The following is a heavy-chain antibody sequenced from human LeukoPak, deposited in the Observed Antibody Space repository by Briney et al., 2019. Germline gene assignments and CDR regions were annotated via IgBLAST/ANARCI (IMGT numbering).Heavy chain of an antibody. D-gene: IGHD3-10*01. J-gene: IGHJ6*03. CDR1: GYTFTSYY. CDR3: ARVCWSMVRGVIGFDYYYYYMDV. CDR2: MNPNSGNT. V-gene: IGHV1-8*02. Sequence: GASVKVSCKASGYTFTSYYMHWVRQAPGQGLEWMGWMNPNSGNTGYAQKFQGRVTMTRNTSISTAYMELSSLRSEDTAVYYCARVCWSMVRGVIGFDYYYYYMDVWGKGTTVTISS.